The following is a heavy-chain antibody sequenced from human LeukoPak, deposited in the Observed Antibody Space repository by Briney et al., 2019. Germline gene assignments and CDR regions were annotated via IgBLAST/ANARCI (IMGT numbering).Heavy chain of an antibody. CDR3: AREKVTTVTTNAFDI. V-gene: IGHV3-48*03. CDR2: ISSSGSTI. Sequence: PGGSLRLSCSASGFTFSSYEMNWVRQAPGKGLEWVSYISSSGSTIYYADSVKGRFTISRDNAKNSLYLQMNSLRAEDTAVYYCAREKVTTVTTNAFDIWGQGTMVTVSS. D-gene: IGHD4-17*01. CDR1: GFTFSSYE. J-gene: IGHJ3*02.